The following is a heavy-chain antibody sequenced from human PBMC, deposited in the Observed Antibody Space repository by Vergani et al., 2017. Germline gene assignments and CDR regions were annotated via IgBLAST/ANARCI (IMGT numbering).Heavy chain of an antibody. CDR1: GGTFSSYT. CDR3: AARDPRYYDFWSGMDV. Sequence: QVQLVQSGAEVKKPGSSVKVSCKASGGTFSSYTISWVRQAPGQGLEWMGRIIPILGIANYAQKFQGRVTITADKSTSTAYMELSSLRSEDTAVYYWAARDPRYYDFWSGMDVWGQGTTVTVSS. J-gene: IGHJ6*02. V-gene: IGHV1-69*02. CDR2: IIPILGIA. D-gene: IGHD3-3*01.